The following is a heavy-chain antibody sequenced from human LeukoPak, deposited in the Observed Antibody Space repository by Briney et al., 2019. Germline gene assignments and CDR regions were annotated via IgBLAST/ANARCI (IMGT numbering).Heavy chain of an antibody. CDR3: ARGGSHYDFWSGYYKGGYYFDY. CDR2: ISSSSSYI. J-gene: IGHJ4*02. CDR1: GFTFSSYS. V-gene: IGHV3-21*01. Sequence: GGSLRLSCAASGFTFSSYSMNWVRQAPGKGLEWVSSISSSSSYIYYADSVKGRFTISRDNAKNSLYLQMNSLRAEDTAVYYCARGGSHYDFWSGYYKGGYYFDYWGQGTLVTVSS. D-gene: IGHD3-3*01.